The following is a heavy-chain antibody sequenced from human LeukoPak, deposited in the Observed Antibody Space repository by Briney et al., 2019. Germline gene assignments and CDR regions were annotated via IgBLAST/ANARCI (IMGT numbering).Heavy chain of an antibody. CDR1: GGSISSYY. D-gene: IGHD3-22*01. J-gene: IGHJ5*02. V-gene: IGHV4-59*01. CDR3: ARGDSSSSNWFDP. Sequence: SETLSLTCTVSGGSISSYYWSWIRQPPGRGLEWIGYIYYSGSTNYNPSLKSRVTISVDTSMNQFSLKLSSVTAADTAVYYCARGDSSSSNWFDPWGQGTLVTVSS. CDR2: IYYSGST.